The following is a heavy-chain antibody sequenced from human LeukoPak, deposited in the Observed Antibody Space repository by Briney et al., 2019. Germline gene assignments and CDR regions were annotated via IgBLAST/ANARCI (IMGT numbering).Heavy chain of an antibody. CDR1: GFTFSSYA. V-gene: IGHV3-30*04. CDR2: ISYDGSNK. J-gene: IGHJ4*02. Sequence: GRSLRLSCAASGFTFSSYAMHWVRQAPGKGLEWVAVISYDGSNKYHADSVKGRFTISRDNSKNTLYLQMNSLRAEDTAVYYCARVSSGWYYFDYWGQGTLVTVSS. D-gene: IGHD6-19*01. CDR3: ARVSSGWYYFDY.